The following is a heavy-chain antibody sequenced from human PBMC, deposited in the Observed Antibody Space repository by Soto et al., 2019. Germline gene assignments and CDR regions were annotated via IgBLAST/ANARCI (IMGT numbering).Heavy chain of an antibody. V-gene: IGHV3-23*01. CDR2: ISSSGGTT. CDR3: AKDLQGRGATTGDAAFDI. CDR1: EFTFSNYA. D-gene: IGHD1-1*01. J-gene: IGHJ3*02. Sequence: GGSLRLSCVGSEFTFSNYAMNWVRQAQGEGPEWVSLISSSGGTTYYADSVKGRFSISRDNSKNTLYLQMNSLRVEDTAIYYCAKDLQGRGATTGDAAFDIWGKGTMVTVSS.